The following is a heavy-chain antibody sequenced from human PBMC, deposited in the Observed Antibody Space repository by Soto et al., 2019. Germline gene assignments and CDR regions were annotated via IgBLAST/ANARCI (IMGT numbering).Heavy chain of an antibody. CDR2: ISGNSGTT. J-gene: IGHJ4*02. V-gene: IGHV3-23*01. Sequence: ESVGDFKQPGGSLRLSCEGSGFNFSNYALNWVRQAPGKRLEWVSVISGNSGTTYYAASVKGRFTISRDNSKKTLYLQMNSLRADDTAVYYCAKGRAITVFGVITPFDSWGQGTLVTVSS. CDR3: AKGRAITVFGVITPFDS. D-gene: IGHD3-3*01. CDR1: GFNFSNYA.